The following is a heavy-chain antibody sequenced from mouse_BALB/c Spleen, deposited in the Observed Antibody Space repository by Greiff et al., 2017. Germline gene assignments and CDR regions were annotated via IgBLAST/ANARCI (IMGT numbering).Heavy chain of an antibody. V-gene: IGHV5-17*02. CDR2: ISSGSSTI. CDR3: ARGGLRRGFAY. Sequence: VQLKESGGGLVQPGGSRKLSCAASGFTFSSFGMHWVRQAPEKGLEWVAYISSGSSTIYYADTVKGRFTISRDNPKNTLFLQMTSLRSEDTAMYYCARGGLRRGFAYWGQGTLVTVSA. J-gene: IGHJ3*01. CDR1: GFTFSSFG. D-gene: IGHD2-2*01.